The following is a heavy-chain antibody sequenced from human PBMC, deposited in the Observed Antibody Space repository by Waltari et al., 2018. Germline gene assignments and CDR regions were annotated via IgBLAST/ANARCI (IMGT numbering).Heavy chain of an antibody. J-gene: IGHJ5*02. Sequence: QVQLVESGGGVVQPGRSLRLSCAASGFGLKNYGIHWVRQAPGKGLEWVAVIWYDGSNKYYADSVKGRFTISRDNSKNTLYLQMNSLRTEDTALYYCARDGLTVGYGSWFDPWGQGTLVTVSS. CDR3: ARDGLTVGYGSWFDP. V-gene: IGHV3-33*01. CDR2: IWYDGSNK. D-gene: IGHD4-17*01. CDR1: GFGLKNYG.